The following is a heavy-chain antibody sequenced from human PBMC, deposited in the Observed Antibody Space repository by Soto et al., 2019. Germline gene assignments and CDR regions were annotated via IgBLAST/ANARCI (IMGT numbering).Heavy chain of an antibody. Sequence: EVQLLESGGGLVQPGGSLRLSCAASGFTFGSYAMNWLRQAPGRGLECVSFISGSGRTTYYADSVKGRFTVSRDNSKNTLYLQMNSLRADDTALYYCTKFRGPSYSYYSMDVCGKGTTVTGSS. CDR3: TKFRGPSYSYYSMDV. CDR2: ISGSGRTT. D-gene: IGHD3-16*01. J-gene: IGHJ6*03. CDR1: GFTFGSYA. V-gene: IGHV3-23*01.